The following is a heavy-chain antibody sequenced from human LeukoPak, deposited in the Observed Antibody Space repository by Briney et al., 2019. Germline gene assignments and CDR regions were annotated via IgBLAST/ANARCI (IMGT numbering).Heavy chain of an antibody. Sequence: ASVKVSCKASGYTFTSYAMHWVRQAPGQRPEWMGWINGGNGNTKYSQKFQGRVTITRDTSASTAYMELSSLRSEDTAVYYCARAPPQMIPRGRAFDIWGQGTMVTVSS. V-gene: IGHV1-3*01. CDR2: INGGNGNT. CDR3: ARAPPQMIPRGRAFDI. D-gene: IGHD3-16*01. CDR1: GYTFTSYA. J-gene: IGHJ3*02.